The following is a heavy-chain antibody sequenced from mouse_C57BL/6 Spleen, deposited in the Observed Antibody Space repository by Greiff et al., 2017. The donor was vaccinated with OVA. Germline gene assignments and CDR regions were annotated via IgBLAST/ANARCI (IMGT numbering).Heavy chain of an antibody. Sequence: VKLVESGPGLVQPSQSLSITCTVSGFSLTSYGVHWVRQSPGKGLEWLGVIWSGGSTDYNAAFISRLSISKDNSKSQVFFKMNSLQADDTAIYYCARMITTYFDVWGTGTTVTVSS. D-gene: IGHD2-4*01. CDR3: ARMITTYFDV. V-gene: IGHV2-2*01. J-gene: IGHJ1*03. CDR2: IWSGGST. CDR1: GFSLTSYG.